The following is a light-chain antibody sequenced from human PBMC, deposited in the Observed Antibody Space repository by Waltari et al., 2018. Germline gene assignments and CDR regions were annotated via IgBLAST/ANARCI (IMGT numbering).Light chain of an antibody. CDR3: CSYVGSSTWV. Sequence: QSALTPPASVSGSPGQSITISCTGTSSDVGGYNLVSWYQQHPGKAPKLMMYEVSKRPSGVSNRFSGSKSANTASLTISGLQAEDEADYHCCSYVGSSTWVYGGGTKLTVL. J-gene: IGLJ3*02. V-gene: IGLV2-23*02. CDR2: EVS. CDR1: SSDVGGYNL.